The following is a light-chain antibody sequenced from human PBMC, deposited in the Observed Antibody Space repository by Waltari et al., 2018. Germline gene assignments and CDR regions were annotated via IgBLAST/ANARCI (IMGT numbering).Light chain of an antibody. Sequence: QTVVTPEPSLTVSPGGTVSLTCASSTGAVTICYLPIWFQQKPRQAPRPLIYCTSNKHSWPPARFSGSLLGDKAALTLSAVQPEDEAEYYCLLYHSGAQLWVFGGGTKLTVL. V-gene: IGLV7-43*01. CDR3: LLYHSGAQLWV. J-gene: IGLJ3*02. CDR1: TGAVTICYL. CDR2: CTS.